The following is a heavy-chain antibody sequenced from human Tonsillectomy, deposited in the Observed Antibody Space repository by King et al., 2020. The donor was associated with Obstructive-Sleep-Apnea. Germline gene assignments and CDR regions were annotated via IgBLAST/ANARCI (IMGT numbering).Heavy chain of an antibody. CDR1: GGSISSSSYY. V-gene: IGHV4-39*07. Sequence: QLQESGPGLVKPSETLSLTCTVSGGSISSSSYYWGWIRQPPGKGLEWIGSIYYSGSTYYNPSLKSRVTISVDTSKNQLSLKLSSVTAADTAVYYCARDSSYYDILTGYYQKGWFDPWGQGTLVTVSS. CDR2: IYYSGST. D-gene: IGHD3-9*01. J-gene: IGHJ5*02. CDR3: ARDSSYYDILTGYYQKGWFDP.